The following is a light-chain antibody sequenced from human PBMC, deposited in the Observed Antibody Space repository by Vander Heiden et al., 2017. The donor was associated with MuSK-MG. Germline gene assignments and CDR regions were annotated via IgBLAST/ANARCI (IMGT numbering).Light chain of an antibody. J-gene: IGKJ5*01. V-gene: IGKV2-28*01. CDR1: QNLLHSNGYNY. Sequence: DIVMTQSPLSLPVTPGEPASISCRSSQNLLHSNGYNYLDWYLQKPGQSPQLLIYLGSNRASGVPARFSGSGSGTDFTLKISRVEAEDVGVYYCRQALQTPRTFGQGTRLEIK. CDR2: LGS. CDR3: RQALQTPRT.